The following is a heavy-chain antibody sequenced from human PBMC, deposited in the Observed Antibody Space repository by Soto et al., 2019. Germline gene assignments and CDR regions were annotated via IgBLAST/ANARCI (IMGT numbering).Heavy chain of an antibody. CDR1: VCTFYNYA. V-gene: IGHV3-30-3*01. CDR2: ISFDGNNK. D-gene: IGHD6-25*01. Sequence: GGSLRLSCAASVCTFYNYAIHCVRHAPGKGLDWVAVISFDGNNKYYADSVKGRFTISRDNSKNTLYLQMNSLRAEDTALYYCAISDGYNKIQDWGQGTLGSVSS. CDR3: AISDGYNKIQD. J-gene: IGHJ4*02.